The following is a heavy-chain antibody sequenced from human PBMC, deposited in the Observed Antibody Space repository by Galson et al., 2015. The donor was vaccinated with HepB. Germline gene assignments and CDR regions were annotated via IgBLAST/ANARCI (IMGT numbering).Heavy chain of an antibody. Sequence: LSLTCTVSGGSISSSSYYWGWIRQPPGKGLEWIGSIYYSRSTYYNPSLKSRVTISVDTSKNQFSLKLSSVTAADTAVYYCASLPRITMIVVVSRFDYWGQGTLVTVSS. J-gene: IGHJ4*02. CDR3: ASLPRITMIVVVSRFDY. V-gene: IGHV4-39*01. CDR1: GGSISSSSYY. D-gene: IGHD3-22*01. CDR2: IYYSRST.